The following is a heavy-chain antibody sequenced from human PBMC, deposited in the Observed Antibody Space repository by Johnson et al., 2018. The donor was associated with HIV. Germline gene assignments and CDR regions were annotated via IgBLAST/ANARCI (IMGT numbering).Heavy chain of an antibody. D-gene: IGHD3-10*01. J-gene: IGHJ3*02. V-gene: IGHV3-30*03. Sequence: QVQLVESGGGLVQPGGSLRLSCAASGFTFSSYGMHWVRQAPGKGLEWVTIISYDGSNKYYADSVKGRFTISRDNSKNTLYLQMNSLIPEDTAVYYCCYGSGTYDGPAFDIWGQGTVVIVSS. CDR2: ISYDGSNK. CDR3: CYGSGTYDGPAFDI. CDR1: GFTFSSYG.